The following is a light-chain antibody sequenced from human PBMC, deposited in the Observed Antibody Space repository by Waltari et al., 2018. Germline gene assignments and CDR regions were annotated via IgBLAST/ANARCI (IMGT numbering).Light chain of an antibody. J-gene: IGKJ4*01. V-gene: IGKV3-11*01. CDR2: GAS. CDR3: LKRAGGPL. CDR1: QSVNKY. Sequence: EIVLTQSPATLSLSPGESATLSCRASQSVNKYLDWFTQKPGQAPRLLIYGASNRAAGIPARFSGSGSGTDFTLTISSLEPEDFAVYYCLKRAGGPLFGGGTKVE.